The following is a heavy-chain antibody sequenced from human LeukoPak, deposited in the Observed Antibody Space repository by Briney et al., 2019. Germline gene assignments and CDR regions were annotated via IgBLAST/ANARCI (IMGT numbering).Heavy chain of an antibody. J-gene: IGHJ4*02. CDR1: GYTFTSYG. V-gene: IGHV1-18*01. Sequence: GASVKVSCKASGYTFTSYGISWVRRAPGQGLEWMGWISAYNGNTNYAQKLQGRVTMTTDTSTSTAYMELRSLRSDDTAVYYCARDRATTVTTWAEIDCWGQGTLVTVSS. D-gene: IGHD4-17*01. CDR3: ARDRATTVTTWAEIDC. CDR2: ISAYNGNT.